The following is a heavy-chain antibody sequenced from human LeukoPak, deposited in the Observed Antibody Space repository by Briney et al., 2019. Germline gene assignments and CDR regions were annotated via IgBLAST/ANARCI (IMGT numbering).Heavy chain of an antibody. CDR1: GGSFSGYY. D-gene: IGHD6-19*01. J-gene: IGHJ4*02. CDR2: INHSGST. CDR3: ARGHTGWRDY. V-gene: IGHV4-34*01. Sequence: SETLSLTCAVYGGSFSGYYWSWIRQPPGKGLEWIGEINHSGSTNYNPSLKSRVTISVDTSKNQFSLKLSSVTAADTAVYYCARGHTGWRDYWGQGTLVTVSS.